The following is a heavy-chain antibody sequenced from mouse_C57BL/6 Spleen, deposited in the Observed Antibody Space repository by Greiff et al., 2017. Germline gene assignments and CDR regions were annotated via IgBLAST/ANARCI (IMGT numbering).Heavy chain of an antibody. CDR2: IWGGGST. V-gene: IGHV2-9*01. D-gene: IGHD1-1*01. CDR3: AKHKIPDYYGSSYDAMDY. Sequence: VMLVESGPGLVAPSQSLSITCTVSGFSLTSYGVDWVRQPPGKGLEWLGVIWGGGSTNYNSALMSRLSISKDNSKSQVFLKMNSLQTDDTAMYYCAKHKIPDYYGSSYDAMDYWGQGTSVTVSS. CDR1: GFSLTSYG. J-gene: IGHJ4*01.